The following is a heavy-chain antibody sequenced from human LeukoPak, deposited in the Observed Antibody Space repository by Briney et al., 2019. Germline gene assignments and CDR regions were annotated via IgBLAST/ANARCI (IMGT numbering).Heavy chain of an antibody. CDR1: GFTFSSYG. CDR2: IWYDGSNK. D-gene: IGHD2-15*01. CDR3: ARASGYCSGGSCYNTLDY. J-gene: IGHJ4*02. V-gene: IGHV3-33*01. Sequence: PGRSLRLSCAASGFTFSSYGMHWVRQAPGKGLEWVAIIWYDGSNKYYADSVKGRFTISRDNSKNTLYLQMNSLRAEDTAVYYCARASGYCSGGSCYNTLDYWGQGTLVTVSS.